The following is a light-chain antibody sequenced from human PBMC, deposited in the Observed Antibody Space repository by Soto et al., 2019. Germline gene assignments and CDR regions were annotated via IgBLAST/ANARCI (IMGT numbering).Light chain of an antibody. CDR1: SSDVGGYNY. Sequence: QSALTQPASVSGSPGQSITISCTGTSSDVGGYNYVSWYQQHPGKAPKLMIYDVSNRPSGVSNRFSGSKSGNTASLTISGLQAEVEADYYCSSYTSSSTRGVFGGGTKLTVL. V-gene: IGLV2-14*01. CDR2: DVS. CDR3: SSYTSSSTRGV. J-gene: IGLJ2*01.